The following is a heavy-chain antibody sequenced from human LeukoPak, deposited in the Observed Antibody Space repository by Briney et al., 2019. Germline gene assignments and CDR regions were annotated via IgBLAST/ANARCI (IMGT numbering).Heavy chain of an antibody. Sequence: PGGSLRLSCAASGFTFSRYEMNWVRQAPGRGLEWVSYIRRKWSGICCADSLEGRFAISRAKAKSSLYLQMNKLRAKDTAVYYCASFRWRAGSEVSDYYYYMDVWGKGTTVTVSS. CDR3: ASFRWRAGSEVSDYYYYMDV. CDR1: GFTFSRYE. V-gene: IGHV3-48*03. J-gene: IGHJ6*03. D-gene: IGHD6-19*01. CDR2: IRRKWSGI.